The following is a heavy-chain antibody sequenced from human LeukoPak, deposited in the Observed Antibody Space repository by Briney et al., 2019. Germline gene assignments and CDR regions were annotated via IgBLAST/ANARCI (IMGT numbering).Heavy chain of an antibody. CDR3: ARERDIVVVPAAYNWFDP. Sequence: ASVKVSCKASGGTFSSYAISWARQAPGQGLEWMGGIIPIFGTANYAQKFQGRVTITTDESTSTAYMELSSLRSEDTAVYYCARERDIVVVPAAYNWFDPWGQGTLVTVSS. D-gene: IGHD2-2*01. CDR2: IIPIFGTA. V-gene: IGHV1-69*05. CDR1: GGTFSSYA. J-gene: IGHJ5*02.